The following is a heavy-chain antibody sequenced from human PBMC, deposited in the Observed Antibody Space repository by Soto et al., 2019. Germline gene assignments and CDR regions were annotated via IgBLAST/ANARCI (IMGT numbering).Heavy chain of an antibody. J-gene: IGHJ6*02. D-gene: IGHD3-3*01. CDR3: ARHGGKNYDFRSGYSSYYYYSGMDV. CDR1: GGSMRSCGYY. CDR2: IYYSGST. V-gene: IGHV4-39*01. Sequence: SETLSLACTVSGGSMRSCGYYWGWISQPPGKGLEWIGSIYYSGSTYYNPSLKSRVTISVDTSKNQFSLKLSSVTAADTAVYYCARHGGKNYDFRSGYSSYYYYSGMDVWGQGTTVTVSS.